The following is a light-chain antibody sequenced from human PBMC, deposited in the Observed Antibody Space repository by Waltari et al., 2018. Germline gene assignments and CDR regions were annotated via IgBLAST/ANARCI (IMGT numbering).Light chain of an antibody. Sequence: EIFLSQSPATLSVSAGERAALPCRASQSVGTSLAWYQHRAGQAPRLLIYDASKRAAGIPARFSGRGSGTDFTLVIDTLEPEDFAVYYCQQRNTWPRTFGQGTKVEI. CDR1: QSVGTS. J-gene: IGKJ1*01. V-gene: IGKV3-11*01. CDR3: QQRNTWPRT. CDR2: DAS.